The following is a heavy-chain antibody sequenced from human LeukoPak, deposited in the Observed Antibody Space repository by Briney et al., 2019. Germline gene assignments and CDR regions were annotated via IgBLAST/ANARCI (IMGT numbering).Heavy chain of an antibody. CDR1: GASMSNYY. D-gene: IGHD2-15*01. V-gene: IGHV4-39*07. CDR2: IYHSGTTYSGST. J-gene: IGHJ6*03. CDR3: ARAVRYCSGGSCYYYYMDV. Sequence: SETLSLTCNVSGASMSNYYWVWIRQPPGKGLDWVGSIYHSGTTYSGSTYYNPSLKSRVTISLDTSKNQFSLKLSSVTAADTAVYYCARAVRYCSGGSCYYYYMDVWGKGTTVTVSS.